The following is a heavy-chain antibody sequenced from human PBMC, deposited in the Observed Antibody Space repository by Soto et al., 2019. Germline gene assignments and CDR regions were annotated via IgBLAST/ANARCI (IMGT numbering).Heavy chain of an antibody. CDR3: ATGGSSRSRS. J-gene: IGHJ5*02. V-gene: IGHV3-7*01. Sequence: GGSLRLSCAASGFTFGNYWMSWVRQAPGKGLEWVANIKPDGSEKHYVDSVKGRFAISRDNAKSSLYLQMNSLRVDDTAVFYCATGGSSRSRSWGQGILVTVSS. CDR2: IKPDGSEK. CDR1: GFTFGNYW. D-gene: IGHD6-13*01.